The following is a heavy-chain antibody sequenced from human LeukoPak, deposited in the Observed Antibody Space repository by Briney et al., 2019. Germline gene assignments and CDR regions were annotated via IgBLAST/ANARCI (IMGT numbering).Heavy chain of an antibody. D-gene: IGHD4-23*01. V-gene: IGHV1-46*01. CDR3: ARSCGGNSGVTITDYYYYYMDV. CDR1: GYTFTSYY. Sequence: ASVKVSCKASGYTFTSYYMHWVRQAPGQGLEWMGIINPSGGSTSYAQKFQGRVTMTRDTSTSTVYMELSSLRSEDTAVYYCARSCGGNSGVTITDYYYYYMDVWGKGTTVTVSS. J-gene: IGHJ6*03. CDR2: INPSGGST.